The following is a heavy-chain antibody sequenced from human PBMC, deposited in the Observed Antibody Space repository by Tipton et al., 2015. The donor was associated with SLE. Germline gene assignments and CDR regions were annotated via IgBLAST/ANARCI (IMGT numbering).Heavy chain of an antibody. Sequence: TLSLTCTASGGSISSYYWSWIRQPAGKGLEWIGLIYTSGSTNYNPSLKSRVTISVDTSKNQFSLELRSLRSDDTAVYYCARDGPPVLRFLYYWGQGTLVTVSS. J-gene: IGHJ4*02. CDR3: ARDGPPVLRFLYY. CDR1: GGSISSYY. CDR2: IYTSGST. D-gene: IGHD3-3*01. V-gene: IGHV4-4*07.